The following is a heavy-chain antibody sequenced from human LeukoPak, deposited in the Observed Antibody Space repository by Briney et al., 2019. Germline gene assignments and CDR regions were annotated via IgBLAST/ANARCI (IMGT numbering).Heavy chain of an antibody. CDR2: INSDGSST. CDR3: ARDGTYDSSIDY. Sequence: GGSLRLSCAASGFTFSSYWMHWVRQAPGKGLAWVSRINSDGSSTSYADSVKGRFTISRDNAKNTLYLQMNSLRAEDTAVYYCARDGTYDSSIDYWGQGTLVTVSS. V-gene: IGHV3-74*01. J-gene: IGHJ4*02. D-gene: IGHD3-22*01. CDR1: GFTFSSYW.